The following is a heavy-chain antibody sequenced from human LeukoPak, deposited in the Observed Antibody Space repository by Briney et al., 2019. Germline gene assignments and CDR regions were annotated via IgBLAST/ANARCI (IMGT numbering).Heavy chain of an antibody. D-gene: IGHD3-22*01. Sequence: KSGGSLRLSCAASGFTFSSYSMNWVRQAPGKGLEWVSSISGSSTYIDYADSVKGRFTISRDNAKNALYLQMDSPRAEDTAVCYCARDHSSGRYFDFWGQGTLVTVSS. CDR3: ARDHSSGRYFDF. CDR2: ISGSSTYI. CDR1: GFTFSSYS. J-gene: IGHJ4*02. V-gene: IGHV3-21*01.